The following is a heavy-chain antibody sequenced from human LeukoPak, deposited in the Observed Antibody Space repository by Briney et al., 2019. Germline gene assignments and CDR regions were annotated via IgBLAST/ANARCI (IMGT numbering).Heavy chain of an antibody. J-gene: IGHJ6*02. D-gene: IGHD3-10*01. CDR1: GFTFNRCG. V-gene: IGHV3-30*18. Sequence: GGSLRLSCAASGFTFNRCGMHWVRHGPGKGLEWVARILYDGSLQYYTESVKGRFTIARDNSKNTLFLEMNRLRDEDTAVYYCVKSSGTDDYGMDAWGQGTTVTVS. CDR2: ILYDGSLQ. CDR3: VKSSGTDDYGMDA.